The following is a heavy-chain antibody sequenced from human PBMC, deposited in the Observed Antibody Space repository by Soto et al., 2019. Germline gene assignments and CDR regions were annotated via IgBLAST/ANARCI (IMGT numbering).Heavy chain of an antibody. V-gene: IGHV4-39*01. J-gene: IGHJ4*02. CDR2: IYYSGST. CDR3: ASRLITIFGVVGRFDY. Sequence: SETLSLTCTVSGGSISSSSYYWGWIRQPPGKGLEWIGSIYYSGSTYYNPSLKSRVTISVDTSKNQFSLKLSSVTAADTAVYYCASRLITIFGVVGRFDYWGQGTLVTVSS. D-gene: IGHD3-3*01. CDR1: GGSISSSSYY.